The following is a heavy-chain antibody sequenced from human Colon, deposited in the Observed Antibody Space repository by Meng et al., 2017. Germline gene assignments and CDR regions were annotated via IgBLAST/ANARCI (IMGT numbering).Heavy chain of an antibody. V-gene: IGHV4-34*01. J-gene: IGHJ5*02. CDR2: IDHFGIS. D-gene: IGHD4-17*01. CDR1: GGSFSGFY. Sequence: EQKHQGGEGRLKPSEPLSLTCAVSGGSFSGFYWSWIRQPPGKGLEWIGEIDHFGISNYNSSLKGRLTMSVDTSKKQISLTLTSVTAADTAVYYCATGLRHGDWFDPWGPGTLVTVSS. CDR3: ATGLRHGDWFDP.